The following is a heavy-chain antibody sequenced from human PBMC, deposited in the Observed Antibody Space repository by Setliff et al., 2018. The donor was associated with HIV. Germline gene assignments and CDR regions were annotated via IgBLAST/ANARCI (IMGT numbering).Heavy chain of an antibody. CDR1: GFTFTSYA. J-gene: IGHJ3*02. V-gene: IGHV3-23*01. D-gene: IGHD2-15*01. CDR2: IGAVGSPT. Sequence: GGSLRLSCTVSGFTFTSYAMGWVRQAAGKGLEWVSTIGAVGSPTHYAESVKGRFTISRDNAKSSLYLQMDSLRVEDTSVYYCAKVVVSAASVDAFDIWGQGTMVTVSS. CDR3: AKVVVSAASVDAFDI.